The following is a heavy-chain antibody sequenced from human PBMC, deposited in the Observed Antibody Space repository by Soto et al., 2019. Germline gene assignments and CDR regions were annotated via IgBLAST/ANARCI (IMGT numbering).Heavy chain of an antibody. CDR1: GFTFSSYA. D-gene: IGHD6-13*01. Sequence: GGSLRLSCAASGFTFSSYAMSWVRQAPGMGLQWVSAISGSGGSTYYADSVKGRFTISRDNSKNTLYLQMNSLRAEDTAVYYCAKDTQQLGPNWFDPWGQGTLVTVSS. J-gene: IGHJ5*02. CDR3: AKDTQQLGPNWFDP. CDR2: ISGSGGST. V-gene: IGHV3-23*01.